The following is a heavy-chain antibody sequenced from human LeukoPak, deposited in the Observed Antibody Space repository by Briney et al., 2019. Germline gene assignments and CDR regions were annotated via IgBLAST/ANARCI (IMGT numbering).Heavy chain of an antibody. J-gene: IGHJ4*02. CDR3: AKNQVTAMATGYFDY. Sequence: GRSLRLSCAASGFTFSSYGMHWVRQAPGKGLEWVAVISYDGSNKYYADSVKGRFTISRDNSKNTLYLQMNSLRAEDTAVYYCAKNQVTAMATGYFDYWGQGTLVTVSS. D-gene: IGHD5-18*01. CDR2: ISYDGSNK. CDR1: GFTFSSYG. V-gene: IGHV3-30*18.